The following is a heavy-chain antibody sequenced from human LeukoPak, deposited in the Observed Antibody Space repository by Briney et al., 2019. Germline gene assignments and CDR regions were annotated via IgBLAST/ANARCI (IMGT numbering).Heavy chain of an antibody. CDR2: IDPRDSYT. CDR1: GYSFTNDY. J-gene: IGHJ4*02. CDR3: AKRDPNGDYASSDF. D-gene: IGHD4-17*01. V-gene: IGHV5-10-1*01. Sequence: ESLKISCKGSGYSFTNDYINWVRQMPGKGLEWMGRIDPRDSYTDYSPSFQDQVTISADKSISIAYLQWRSLKASDTAMYYCAKRDPNGDYASSDFWGQGTLVIVSS.